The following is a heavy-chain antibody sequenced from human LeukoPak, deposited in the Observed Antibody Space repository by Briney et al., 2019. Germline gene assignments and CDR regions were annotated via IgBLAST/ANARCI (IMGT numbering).Heavy chain of an antibody. CDR1: GGSFSGYY. V-gene: IGHV4-34*01. Sequence: SETLSLTCAVYGGSFSGYYWSWIRQPPGKGLEWIGEINHSGSTNYNPSLKSRVTISVDTSKNQFSLKLSSVTAADTAVYYCARGGTGRGYSHGSYYYGMDVRGQGTTVTVSS. CDR2: INHSGST. CDR3: ARGGTGRGYSHGSYYYGMDV. D-gene: IGHD5-18*01. J-gene: IGHJ6*02.